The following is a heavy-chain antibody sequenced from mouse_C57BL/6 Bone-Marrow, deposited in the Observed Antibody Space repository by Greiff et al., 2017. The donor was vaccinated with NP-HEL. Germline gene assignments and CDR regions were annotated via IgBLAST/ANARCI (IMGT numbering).Heavy chain of an antibody. CDR3: TTGYGSSYWYFDV. V-gene: IGHV14-4*01. CDR2: IDPENGDT. Sequence: DVQLQESGAELVRPGASVKLSCTASGFNIKDDYMHWVKQRPEQGLEWIGWIDPENGDTEYASKFQGKATITADTSSNTAYLQLSSLTSEDTAVYSCTTGYGSSYWYFDVWGTGTTVTVSS. CDR1: GFNIKDDY. J-gene: IGHJ1*03. D-gene: IGHD1-1*01.